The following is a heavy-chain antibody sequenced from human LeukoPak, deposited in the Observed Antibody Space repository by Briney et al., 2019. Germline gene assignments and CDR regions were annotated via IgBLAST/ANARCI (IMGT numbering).Heavy chain of an antibody. J-gene: IGHJ4*02. CDR3: ARGGGHSSSWPLDY. Sequence: GGSLRLSCAASGFTFSSYWMSWVRQAPGKGLEWVSVIYSGGSTYYADSVKGRFTISRDNSKNTLYLQMNSLRAEDTAVYYCARGGGHSSSWPLDYWGQGTLVTVSS. CDR2: IYSGGST. V-gene: IGHV3-53*01. D-gene: IGHD6-13*01. CDR1: GFTFSSYW.